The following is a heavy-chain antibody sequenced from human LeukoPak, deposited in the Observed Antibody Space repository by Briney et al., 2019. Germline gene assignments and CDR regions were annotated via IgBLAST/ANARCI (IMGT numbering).Heavy chain of an antibody. CDR3: ARRYCSGGSCYSFFDY. Sequence: GESLKISCKGSGYSFTSYWIGWVRQMPGKGLEWMGIIYPGDSDTRYSPSFQGQVTISADKSISTAYLQWSSLKASDTAMYYCARRYCSGGSCYSFFDYWGQGTLVTVSP. V-gene: IGHV5-51*01. J-gene: IGHJ4*02. CDR1: GYSFTSYW. CDR2: IYPGDSDT. D-gene: IGHD2-15*01.